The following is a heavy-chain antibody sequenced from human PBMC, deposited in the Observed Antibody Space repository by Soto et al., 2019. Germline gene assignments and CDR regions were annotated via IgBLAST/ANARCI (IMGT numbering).Heavy chain of an antibody. CDR3: AKDQARGYRGKVLVSPLYGMDI. CDR1: GFPFGSYG. CDR2: ILFDGSNK. Sequence: QVQLAESGGGVVQPGRSLRLSCAASGFPFGSYGMHWVRQAPGKGLEWVAVILFDGSNKYYADSVKGRFTVSRDNSKDTLYLQMDSLRADDTAVYYCAKDQARGYRGKVLVSPLYGMDIWGQGTTVTVSS. D-gene: IGHD5-12*01. V-gene: IGHV3-30*18. J-gene: IGHJ6*02.